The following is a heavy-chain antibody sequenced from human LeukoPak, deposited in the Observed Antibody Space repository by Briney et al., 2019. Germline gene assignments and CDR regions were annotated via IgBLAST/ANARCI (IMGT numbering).Heavy chain of an antibody. D-gene: IGHD6-13*01. CDR3: ARSVRTIAAAWHDAFDI. V-gene: IGHV4-39*01. Sequence: SETLSLTCTLSGGSISSSSYYWGWIRQPPGKGLEWIGSIYYSGSTYYNPSLKSRVTISVDTSKNQFSLKLSSVTAADTAVYYCARSVRTIAAAWHDAFDIWGQGTMVTVSS. CDR2: IYYSGST. CDR1: GGSISSSSYY. J-gene: IGHJ3*02.